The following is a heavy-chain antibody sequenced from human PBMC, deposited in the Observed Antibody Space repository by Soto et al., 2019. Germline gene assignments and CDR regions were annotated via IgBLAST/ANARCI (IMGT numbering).Heavy chain of an antibody. CDR3: ARDLAVGLVDY. J-gene: IGHJ4*02. CDR1: GYTFTSYG. CDR2: ISAYNGNI. D-gene: IGHD6-19*01. Sequence: QVQLVQSGAEVKKPGASVKVSCKASGYTFTSYGISWVRQAPGQGLEWMGWISAYNGNIKYAQQLQGRVTMTTDTPTSTAYMGLGPLRPDDPAGYYCARDLAVGLVDYWGQGTLVTVSS. V-gene: IGHV1-18*01.